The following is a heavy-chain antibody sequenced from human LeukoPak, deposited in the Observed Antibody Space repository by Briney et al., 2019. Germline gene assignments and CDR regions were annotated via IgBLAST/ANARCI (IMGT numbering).Heavy chain of an antibody. Sequence: ASVKVSFKASGYTFTNYYIHWVRQAPGQGPEWMGIINPSSGSTSYAQKFQGRVTMTRDTSTSTLYMELSSLISKDTAVYYCARAQRGYNYGTDDYWGQGTLVTVSS. D-gene: IGHD5-18*01. V-gene: IGHV1-46*01. J-gene: IGHJ4*02. CDR1: GYTFTNYY. CDR2: INPSSGST. CDR3: ARAQRGYNYGTDDY.